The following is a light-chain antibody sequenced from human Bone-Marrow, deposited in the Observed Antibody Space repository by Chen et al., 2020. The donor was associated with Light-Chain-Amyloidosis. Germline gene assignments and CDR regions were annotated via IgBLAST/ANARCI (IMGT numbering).Light chain of an antibody. Sequence: SYELTQPPSVSVSPGQTARITCSGDDLPTKYAYWYQQKPGQAPVLGIHTDTQWPSGISERFSGSSSGTTATLTISGVQAEDEADYHCQSADSSGTYEVIFGGGTKLTVL. CDR2: TDT. CDR1: DLPTKY. CDR3: QSADSSGTYEVI. V-gene: IGLV3-25*03. J-gene: IGLJ2*01.